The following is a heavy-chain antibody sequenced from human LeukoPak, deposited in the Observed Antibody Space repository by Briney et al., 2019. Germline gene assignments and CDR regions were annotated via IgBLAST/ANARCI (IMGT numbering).Heavy chain of an antibody. D-gene: IGHD6-13*01. CDR1: GYSISSGYY. CDR3: ARVSGIAAFDP. V-gene: IGHV4-61*01. Sequence: SETLSLTCTVSGYSISSGYYWTWLRQPPGKGLEWIGYIYYSGTTNYNPSLKSRVTISVDTSKNQFSLKLSSVTAADTAVYYCARVSGIAAFDPWGQGTLVTVSS. CDR2: IYYSGTT. J-gene: IGHJ5*02.